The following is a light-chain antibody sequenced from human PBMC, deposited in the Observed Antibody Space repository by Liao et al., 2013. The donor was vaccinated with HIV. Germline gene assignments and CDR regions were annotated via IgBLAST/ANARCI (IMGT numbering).Light chain of an antibody. CDR2: YDS. CDR3: QVWDNSSDHPGYV. Sequence: SYELTQPPSVSVAPGKTARITCGGNNIGSKSVHWYQQKPGQAPVLVIYYDSDRPSGIPERFSGSNSGNTATLTISRVEAGDEADYYCQVWDNSSDHPGYVFGTGTKVTVL. J-gene: IGLJ1*01. V-gene: IGLV3-21*01. CDR1: NIGSKS.